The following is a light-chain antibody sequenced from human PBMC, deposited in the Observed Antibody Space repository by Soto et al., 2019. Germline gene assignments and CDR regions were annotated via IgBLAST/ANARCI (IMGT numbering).Light chain of an antibody. CDR2: GVS. J-gene: IGKJ4*01. CDR3: QQYKNWLALT. CDR1: QRLGSN. V-gene: IGKV3-15*01. Sequence: EIVMTQSPATLSVSPGERATLSCRASQRLGSNLAWYQQKPGQAPRLLIYGVSTRATGVPARFSGSGSGTEFTLTISSLQSEDSAVYYCQQYKNWLALTFGGGTKVEIK.